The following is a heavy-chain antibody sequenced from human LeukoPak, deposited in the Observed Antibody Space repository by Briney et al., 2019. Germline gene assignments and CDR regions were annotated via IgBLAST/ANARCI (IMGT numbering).Heavy chain of an antibody. D-gene: IGHD3-16*01. V-gene: IGHV3-30-3*01. J-gene: IGHJ6*02. CDR1: GFTFSSYA. CDR3: ARGGGLDV. CDR2: ILYDGSNK. Sequence: GRSLRLSCAASGFTFSSYAMHWVRQAPGKGLEWVAVILYDGSNKYYADSVKGRFTISRDNSKNTLYLQMSNLRAEDTAVYFCARGGGLDVWGQGATVTVSS.